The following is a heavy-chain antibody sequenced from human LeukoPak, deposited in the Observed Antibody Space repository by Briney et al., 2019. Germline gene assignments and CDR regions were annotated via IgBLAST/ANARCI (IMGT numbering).Heavy chain of an antibody. CDR1: GGSFGSYT. CDR3: ARGELLWFGELYRIDAFDI. CDR2: IIPMFGTA. V-gene: IGHV1-69*06. J-gene: IGHJ3*02. D-gene: IGHD3-10*01. Sequence: ASVKVSCKASGGSFGSYTFNWVRQAPGQRLEWMGGIIPMFGTANYAQKFQGRVTITADKSTGTVYMELRSLTSEDTAVYYCARGELLWFGELYRIDAFDIWGQGTMVIVSS.